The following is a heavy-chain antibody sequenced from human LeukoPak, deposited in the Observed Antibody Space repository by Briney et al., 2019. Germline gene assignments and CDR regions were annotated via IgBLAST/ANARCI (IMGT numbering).Heavy chain of an antibody. CDR2: IKQDGSEK. D-gene: IGHD3-10*01. Sequence: AGSLRLSCAVSGFSFTDYWMSWVRQAPGKGLEWVANIKQDGSEKYYVDSVKGRFTISRDNAKSSLSLQMNSLRAEDTAVYYCASRGLTRYYFPFWGQGTLVTVSS. CDR3: ASRGLTRYYFPF. V-gene: IGHV3-7*01. J-gene: IGHJ4*02. CDR1: GFSFTDYW.